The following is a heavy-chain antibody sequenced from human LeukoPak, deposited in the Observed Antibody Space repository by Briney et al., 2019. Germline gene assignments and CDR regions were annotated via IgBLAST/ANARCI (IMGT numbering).Heavy chain of an antibody. J-gene: IGHJ4*02. CDR2: ISGSGGSS. V-gene: IGHV3-23*01. Sequence: PGGSLRLSCAASGFTFRSYAMSWVRQAPGKGLEWVSAISGSGGSSYYADSVKGRFTISRDNSKNTLHLQMNSLRAEDTAIYYCAKYQAVAGTNFDYWGQGTLVTVSS. CDR3: AKYQAVAGTNFDY. CDR1: GFTFRSYA. D-gene: IGHD6-19*01.